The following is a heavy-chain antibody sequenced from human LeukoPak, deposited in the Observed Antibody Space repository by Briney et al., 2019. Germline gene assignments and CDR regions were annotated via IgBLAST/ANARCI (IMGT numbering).Heavy chain of an antibody. CDR1: GFTFSSYA. CDR3: VRPIGPSSFDY. Sequence: GGSLRLSCSASGFTFSSYALHWVRQAPGKGLEYVSAISSNGGGTYYADSVKGRFTVSRDNSKNTLYLQMSSLRAEDTAVCYCVRPIGPSSFDYWGQGTLVTVSS. V-gene: IGHV3-64D*06. CDR2: ISSNGGGT. J-gene: IGHJ4*02. D-gene: IGHD6-6*01.